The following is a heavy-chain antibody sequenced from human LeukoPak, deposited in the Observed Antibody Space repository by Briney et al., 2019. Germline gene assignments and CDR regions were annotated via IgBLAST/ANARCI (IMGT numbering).Heavy chain of an antibody. CDR2: IYYSVST. V-gene: IGHV4-39*07. Sequence: SEPQSLTCTVAGGSISSSSYYWGWVRQPPGKGLEWIGRIYYSVSTYYTPSLKSRVTISVDTSKNQFSLKLSSVTAADTAVYYCARREVRLLLYGGRYYFDYWGEGGLVTVSS. CDR3: ARREVRLLLYGGRYYFDY. J-gene: IGHJ4*02. D-gene: IGHD2-2*02. CDR1: GGSISSSSYY.